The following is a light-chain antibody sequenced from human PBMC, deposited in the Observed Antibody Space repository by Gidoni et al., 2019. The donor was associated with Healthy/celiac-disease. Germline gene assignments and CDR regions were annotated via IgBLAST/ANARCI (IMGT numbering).Light chain of an antibody. CDR3: QQYNNWPPLT. CDR2: GAS. J-gene: IGKJ4*01. Sequence: VSPGERATLSCRASQSVSSNLAWYQQKPGQAPRLLIYGASTRATGIPARFSGSGSGTEFTLTISSLQSEDFAVYYCQQYNNWPPLTFGGGTKVEIK. V-gene: IGKV3-15*01. CDR1: QSVSSN.